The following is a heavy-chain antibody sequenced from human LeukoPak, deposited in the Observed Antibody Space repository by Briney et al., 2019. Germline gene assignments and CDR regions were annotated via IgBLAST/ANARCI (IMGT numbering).Heavy chain of an antibody. J-gene: IGHJ4*02. D-gene: IGHD2-15*01. V-gene: IGHV1-2*02. CDR3: ARYCSGGSCYPLDY. Sequence: VASVKVSCKASGYTFTSYAMNWVRQAPGQGLEWMGWINPNSGGTNFAQKFQGRVTMTRDTSISTAYMELSSLRSDDTAVYYCARYCSGGSCYPLDYWGQGTLVTVSS. CDR2: INPNSGGT. CDR1: GYTFTSYA.